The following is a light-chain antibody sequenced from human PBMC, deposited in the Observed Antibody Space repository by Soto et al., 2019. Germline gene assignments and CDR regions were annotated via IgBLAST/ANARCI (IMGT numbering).Light chain of an antibody. J-gene: IGKJ1*01. CDR1: QTVSSGY. Sequence: VLTQSPGTLSLSPGEAATLSCRASQTVSSGYLAWYQQRSGQAPRLLIYGSSSRASDVPDRFSGSGSGREFNLTISSLEPEDFAVYFCQQYARSPWTFGQGTKLEIK. V-gene: IGKV3-20*01. CDR3: QQYARSPWT. CDR2: GSS.